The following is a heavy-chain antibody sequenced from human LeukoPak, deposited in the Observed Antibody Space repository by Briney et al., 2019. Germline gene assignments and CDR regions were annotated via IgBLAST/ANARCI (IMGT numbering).Heavy chain of an antibody. CDR1: GFTFSSYG. Sequence: GGSLGLSCAASGFTFSSYGMHWVRQAPGKGLEWVAVISYDGSNKYYADSVKGRFTISRDNSKNTLYLQMNSLRAEDTAVYYCAKEAAADPPDYWGQGTLVTVSS. D-gene: IGHD6-13*01. CDR3: AKEAAADPPDY. CDR2: ISYDGSNK. J-gene: IGHJ4*02. V-gene: IGHV3-30*18.